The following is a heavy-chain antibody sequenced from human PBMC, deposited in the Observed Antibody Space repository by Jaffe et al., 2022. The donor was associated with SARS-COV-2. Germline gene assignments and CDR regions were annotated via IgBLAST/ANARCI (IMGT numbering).Heavy chain of an antibody. CDR2: INNNGGSR. CDR1: GFSFRTKS. V-gene: IGHV3-64D*09. CDR3: VNGGEFCSGGRCYAPEYYGMDV. J-gene: IGHJ6*02. Sequence: EVQLVESGGGLVQPGGSLRLSCSASGFSFRTKSMHWVRQAPGKGLEYVSVINNNGGSRYYADSVKGRFIISRDNSKNTLYLQMSSLRPEDAAVYYCVNGGEFCSGGRCYAPEYYGMDVWGQGTTVTVSS. D-gene: IGHD2-15*01.